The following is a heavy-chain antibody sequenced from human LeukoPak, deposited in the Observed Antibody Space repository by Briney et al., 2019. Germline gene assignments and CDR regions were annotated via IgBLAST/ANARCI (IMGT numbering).Heavy chain of an antibody. J-gene: IGHJ6*03. CDR2: MSGSGGST. V-gene: IGHV3-23*01. CDR1: GFTFSIYG. CDR3: AQEEYYYMDV. Sequence: GGSLRLSCAASGFTFSIYGMSWVRQAPGRGLEWVSAMSGSGGSTYYADSVKGRFTISRDNSKNTLYLQMNSLRAEDTAVYYCAQEEYYYMDVWGKGTTVTVSS.